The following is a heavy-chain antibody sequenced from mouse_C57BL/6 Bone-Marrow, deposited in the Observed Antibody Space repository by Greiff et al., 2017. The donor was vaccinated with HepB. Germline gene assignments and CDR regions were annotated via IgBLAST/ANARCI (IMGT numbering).Heavy chain of an antibody. D-gene: IGHD2-4*01. CDR3: ARLDDYDDAMDY. CDR1: EYEFPSHD. CDR2: INSDGGST. V-gene: IGHV5-2*01. Sequence: VQLKESGGGLVQPGESLKLSCESNEYEFPSHDMSWVRKTPEKRLEVVAAINSDGGSTYYPDTMERRFIISRDNTKKTLYLQMSSLRSEDTALYYCARLDDYDDAMDYWGQGTSVTVSS. J-gene: IGHJ4*01.